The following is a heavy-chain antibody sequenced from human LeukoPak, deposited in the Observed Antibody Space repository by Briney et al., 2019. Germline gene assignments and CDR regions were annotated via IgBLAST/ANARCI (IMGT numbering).Heavy chain of an antibody. J-gene: IGHJ4*02. CDR3: ARDQTPFV. Sequence: GGSLRLSCAASGFTFSSYEMIWVRQAPGKGLEWVSHISSSAIYTYYADSVKGRFTISRDNAKNLLYPQMNSLRADDTAVYYCARDQTPFVWGQGILVTVSP. D-gene: IGHD2-21*01. CDR2: ISSSAIYT. V-gene: IGHV3-48*03. CDR1: GFTFSSYE.